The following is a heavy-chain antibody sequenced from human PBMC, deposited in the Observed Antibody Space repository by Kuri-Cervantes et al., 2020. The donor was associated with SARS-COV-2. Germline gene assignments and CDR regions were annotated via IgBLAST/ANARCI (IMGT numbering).Heavy chain of an antibody. CDR3: AKDGSVTKEARTPYYYYHYMDV. D-gene: IGHD4-17*01. J-gene: IGHJ6*03. CDR1: GFTFSSYA. V-gene: IGHV3-30*04. Sequence: GGSLRLSCAASGFTFSSYAMHWVRQAPGKGLEWVAVISYDGSNKYYADSVKGRFTISRDNSKYALYLQMNSLSAADTAVYYCAKDGSVTKEARTPYYYYHYMDVWGKGTAVTVSS. CDR2: ISYDGSNK.